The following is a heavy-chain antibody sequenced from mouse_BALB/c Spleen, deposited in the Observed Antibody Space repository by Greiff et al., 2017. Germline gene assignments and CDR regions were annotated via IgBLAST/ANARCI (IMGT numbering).Heavy chain of an antibody. CDR2: IYPGNSDT. V-gene: IGHV1-5*01. D-gene: IGHD2-10*02. CDR1: GYTFTSYW. CDR3: GRGRQYGPPFDY. Sequence: EVQLQESGTVLARPGASVKMSCKASGYTFTSYWMHWVKQRPGQGLEWIGAIYPGNSDTSYNQKFKGKATLTVDKSSSTAHMELLSLTSEDSAVYYCGRGRQYGPPFDYWGQGTTLTVSS. J-gene: IGHJ2*01.